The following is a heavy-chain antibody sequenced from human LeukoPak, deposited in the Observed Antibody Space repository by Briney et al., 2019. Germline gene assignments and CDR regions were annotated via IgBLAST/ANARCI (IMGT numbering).Heavy chain of an antibody. V-gene: IGHV1-18*01. CDR3: ARSCSSTSCYMYYYYMDV. CDR2: ISAYNGNT. J-gene: IGHJ6*03. Sequence: GASVKVSCKASGYTFTSYGISWVRQAPGQGLEWMGWISAYNGNTNYAQKLQGRVTMTTDTSTSTAYMELRSLRSDDTAVYYCARSCSSTSCYMYYYYMDVWGKGTTVTVSS. D-gene: IGHD2-2*02. CDR1: GYTFTSYG.